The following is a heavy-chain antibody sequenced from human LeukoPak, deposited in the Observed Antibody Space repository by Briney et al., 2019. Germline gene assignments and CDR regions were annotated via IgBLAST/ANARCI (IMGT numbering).Heavy chain of an antibody. CDR2: IKQDGSEK. V-gene: IGHV3-7*01. CDR3: ARMDSSSSY. J-gene: IGHJ4*02. CDR1: GLTFSGYW. Sequence: GGALRLSCAASGLTFSGYWMSWDRQPPGKAPQWVANIKQDGSEKYYVDSVKGRFTISRDNAKNSLYLQMNSLRAEDTAVYYCARMDSSSSYWGQGTLVTVSS. D-gene: IGHD6-6*01.